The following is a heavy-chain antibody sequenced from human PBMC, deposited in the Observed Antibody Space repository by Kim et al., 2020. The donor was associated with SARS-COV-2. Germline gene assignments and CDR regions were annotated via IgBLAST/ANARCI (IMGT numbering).Heavy chain of an antibody. CDR1: GGSISSYY. D-gene: IGHD3-10*01. V-gene: IGHV4-59*01. CDR3: ARAGFMVQGVTPVTYAFDI. CDR2: IYYSGST. J-gene: IGHJ3*02. Sequence: SETLSLTCTVSGGSISSYYWSWIRQPPGKGLEWIGYIYYSGSTNYNPSLKSRVTISVDTSKNQFSLKLSSVTAADTAVDYCARAGFMVQGVTPVTYAFDIWGQGTMVTVSS.